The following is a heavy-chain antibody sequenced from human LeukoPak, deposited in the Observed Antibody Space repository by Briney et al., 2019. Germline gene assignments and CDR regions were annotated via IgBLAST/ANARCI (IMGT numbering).Heavy chain of an antibody. D-gene: IGHD3-22*01. Sequence: SETLSLTCTVSGGSISSYYWSWIRQPPGKGLEWIGYIYYSGSTSYNPSLKSRVTISVDTSKNQFSLKLSSVTAADTAVYYCARTYYDSSDIYAFDIWGQGTMVTVSS. CDR2: IYYSGST. CDR3: ARTYYDSSDIYAFDI. V-gene: IGHV4-59*08. CDR1: GGSISSYY. J-gene: IGHJ3*02.